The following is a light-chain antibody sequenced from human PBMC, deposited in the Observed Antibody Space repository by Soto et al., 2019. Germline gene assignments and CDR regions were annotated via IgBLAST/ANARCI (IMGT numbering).Light chain of an antibody. J-gene: IGKJ4*01. Sequence: DIHMTQSPSTLSASIGDRVTITCRASQGITTFLAWYQQKPGKAPQILIYDASKLEPGVPSRLSGGGSGTEFTLTISSLQPDDFATYYCQQCSTYPLTFGGGTKVDIK. CDR3: QQCSTYPLT. V-gene: IGKV1-5*01. CDR1: QGITTF. CDR2: DAS.